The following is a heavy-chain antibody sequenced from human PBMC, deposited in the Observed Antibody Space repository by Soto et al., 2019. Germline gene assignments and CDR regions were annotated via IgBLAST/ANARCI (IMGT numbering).Heavy chain of an antibody. CDR3: ATSYDTGFDP. Sequence: QLQLVQSGAEMRAPGASVKLSCKASGYSFSTYDISWLRQAPGKGLEWMWVISPNNRNRTFAWKFLDRVLMTADTSSNTAYMELESLRYDDTAIYYCATSYDTGFDPWGQGTLVTVSS. CDR2: ISPNNRNR. CDR1: GYSFSTYD. D-gene: IGHD3-9*01. J-gene: IGHJ5*02. V-gene: IGHV1-18*04.